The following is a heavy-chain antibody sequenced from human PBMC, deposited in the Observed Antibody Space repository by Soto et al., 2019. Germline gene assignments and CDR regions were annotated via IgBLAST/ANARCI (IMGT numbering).Heavy chain of an antibody. J-gene: IGHJ6*02. V-gene: IGHV1-2*04. CDR1: GYTFTGYY. Sequence: ASVKVSCKASGYTFTGYYIHWVRQAPGQGLEWMGWINPNSGGTNYAQKFQGWVTMTRDTSISTAYMELSRLRSEDTAVYYCASLRRTRGVATTKGSGYYYYGMDVWGQGTTVTVSS. CDR3: ASLRRTRGVATTKGSGYYYYGMDV. D-gene: IGHD5-12*01. CDR2: INPNSGGT.